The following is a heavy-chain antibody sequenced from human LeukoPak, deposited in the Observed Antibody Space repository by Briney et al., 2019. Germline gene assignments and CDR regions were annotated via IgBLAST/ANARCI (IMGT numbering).Heavy chain of an antibody. CDR1: GGSFSGYY. Sequence: PSETLSLTCAVYGGSFSGYYWSWIRQPQPPGKGLEWIGEINHSGSTKYNPSLKSRVTISVDTSKNQFSLKLSSVTAADTAVYYCASDYRSTIGGEYGMDVWGQGTTVTVSS. CDR3: ASDYRSTIGGEYGMDV. CDR2: INHSGST. J-gene: IGHJ6*02. D-gene: IGHD3-16*01. V-gene: IGHV4-34*01.